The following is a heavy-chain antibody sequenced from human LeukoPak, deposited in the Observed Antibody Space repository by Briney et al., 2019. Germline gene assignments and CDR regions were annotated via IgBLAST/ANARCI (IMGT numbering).Heavy chain of an antibody. D-gene: IGHD2-15*01. V-gene: IGHV1-18*01. CDR1: GYTFTSYD. CDR2: INPNSGGT. CDR3: ARDGFRVAVSYYFDY. Sequence: ASVKVSCKASGYTFTSYDINWVRQATGQGLEWMGWINPNSGGTNYAQKLQGRVTMTTDTSTSTAYMELRSLRSDDTAVYYCARDGFRVAVSYYFDYWGQGTLVTVSS. J-gene: IGHJ4*02.